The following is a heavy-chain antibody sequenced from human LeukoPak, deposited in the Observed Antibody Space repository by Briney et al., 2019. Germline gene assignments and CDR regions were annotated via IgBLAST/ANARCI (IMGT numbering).Heavy chain of an antibody. Sequence: GGSLRLSCAASGFTVGSNYMNWVRQTPGKGLEWVSVIYRGGVIYYADSVKGRFTISRDINSLRVDDTAVYYCATLGWLHSDYWGQGILVTVSS. D-gene: IGHD5-12*01. CDR3: ATLGWLHSDY. J-gene: IGHJ4*02. V-gene: IGHV3-53*01. CDR2: IYRGGVI. CDR1: GFTVGSNY.